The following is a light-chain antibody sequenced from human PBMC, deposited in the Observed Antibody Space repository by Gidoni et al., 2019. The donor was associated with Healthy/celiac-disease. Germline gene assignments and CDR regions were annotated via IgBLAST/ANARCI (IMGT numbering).Light chain of an antibody. V-gene: IGKV4-1*01. CDR1: KSVLYSSKNNNY. J-gene: IGKJ3*01. CDR3: QQYYSNPFT. CDR2: WAS. Sequence: DIVMTQSPDSLAVSLGERATINCKSSKSVLYSSKNNNYLAWYQQKPGQPPKLLIYWASTRESGVPDRFSGSGSGTDFTLTISSLQAEDVAVYYCQQYYSNPFTFGPXTKVDIK.